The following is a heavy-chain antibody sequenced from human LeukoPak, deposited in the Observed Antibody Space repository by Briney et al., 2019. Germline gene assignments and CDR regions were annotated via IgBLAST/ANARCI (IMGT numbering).Heavy chain of an antibody. CDR1: GFSFNTYH. CDR3: ARTRTASRRFDY. D-gene: IGHD2-21*02. CDR2: ISSSGSTI. J-gene: IGHJ4*02. Sequence: PGGPLRLSCAASGFSFNTYHMNWVRQAPGKGLEWVSYISSSGSTIYYADSVKGRFTISRDNAKNSLYLQMNSLRAEDTAVYYCARTRTASRRFDYWGQGTLVTVSS. V-gene: IGHV3-11*01.